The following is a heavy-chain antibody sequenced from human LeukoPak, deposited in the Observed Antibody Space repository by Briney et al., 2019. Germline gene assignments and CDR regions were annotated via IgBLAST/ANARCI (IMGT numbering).Heavy chain of an antibody. CDR3: SRVEGITASRGD. V-gene: IGHV1-2*02. CDR1: GYTFTAYF. J-gene: IGHJ4*02. D-gene: IGHD1-20*01. Sequence: ASVKVSCKASGYTFTAYFIHWVRQAPGQGLEWMGFMKPNGGETDYAQKFQGRVTMTRDTSINTAYMELTGLTYDDSAVYYCSRVEGITASRGDWGQGTQVTVSS. CDR2: MKPNGGET.